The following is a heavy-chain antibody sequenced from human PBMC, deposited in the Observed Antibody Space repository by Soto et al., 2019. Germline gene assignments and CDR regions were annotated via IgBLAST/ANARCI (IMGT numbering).Heavy chain of an antibody. J-gene: IGHJ4*02. D-gene: IGHD2-15*01. CDR3: ARDGGSRFDY. Sequence: GGSLRLSCAASGFTFSSYSMNWVRQAPGKGLEWVSYISSSSSAIFYADSVKGRFTISRDNAKNSLYLQMNSLRAEDTAVYYCARDGGSRFDYWGQGTLVTVSS. V-gene: IGHV3-48*01. CDR1: GFTFSSYS. CDR2: ISSSSSAI.